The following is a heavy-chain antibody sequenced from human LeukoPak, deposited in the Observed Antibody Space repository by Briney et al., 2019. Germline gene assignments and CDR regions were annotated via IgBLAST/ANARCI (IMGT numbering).Heavy chain of an antibody. CDR1: GGSFSGYY. Sequence: SETLSLTCAVYGGSFSGYYWSWIRQPPGKGLEWIGEINHSGSANYNPSLKSRVTISVDTSKNQFSLKLSSVTAADTAVYYCARGVGNILTGYSLDYWGQGTLVNVSS. J-gene: IGHJ4*02. D-gene: IGHD3-9*01. CDR2: INHSGSA. V-gene: IGHV4-34*01. CDR3: ARGVGNILTGYSLDY.